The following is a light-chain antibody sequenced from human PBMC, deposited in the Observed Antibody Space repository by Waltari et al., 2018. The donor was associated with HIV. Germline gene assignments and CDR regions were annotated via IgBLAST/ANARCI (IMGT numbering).Light chain of an antibody. CDR3: ATWDSRLNSYV. Sequence: QSVLTPPPSISAAPGQRITISCPGSIPKIATNSVYWYQQVPGTGPKLLIHENDKRPSGIPERVSGAKSDTSATLGSSGFRTGDEADYYCATWDSRLNSYVFGSGTTVIVL. V-gene: IGLV1-51*02. CDR1: IPKIATNS. J-gene: IGLJ1*01. CDR2: END.